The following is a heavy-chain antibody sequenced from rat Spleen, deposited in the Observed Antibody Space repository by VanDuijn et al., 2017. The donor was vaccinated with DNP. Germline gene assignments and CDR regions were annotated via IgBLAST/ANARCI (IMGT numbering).Heavy chain of an antibody. CDR1: GLSFSNYD. V-gene: IGHV5S13*01. CDR3: ARHGRRVFDY. CDR2: ITSNGGAT. J-gene: IGHJ2*01. Sequence: EVQLMESGGGLVQPGRSLKLSCAASGLSFSNYDMAWVRQAPTKGLEWLASITSNGGATYYLDSVKGRFTISRDDAQDTLYLQMNSLRSEDTATYYCARHGRRVFDYWGQGVMVTVSS. D-gene: IGHD1-11*01.